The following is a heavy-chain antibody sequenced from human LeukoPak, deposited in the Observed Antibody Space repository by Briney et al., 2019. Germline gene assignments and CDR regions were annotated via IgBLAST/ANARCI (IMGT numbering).Heavy chain of an antibody. V-gene: IGHV4-59*01. CDR1: GGSISSYY. Sequence: SETLSLTCAVSGGSISSYYWSWIRQPPGKGLEWIGYIYYSGSTNYNPSLKSRVTISVDTSKNQFSLKLSSVTAADTAVYYCARNYYTSVTYDYWYFDLWGRGTLVTVSS. CDR3: ARNYYTSVTYDYWYFDL. D-gene: IGHD3-10*01. CDR2: IYYSGST. J-gene: IGHJ2*01.